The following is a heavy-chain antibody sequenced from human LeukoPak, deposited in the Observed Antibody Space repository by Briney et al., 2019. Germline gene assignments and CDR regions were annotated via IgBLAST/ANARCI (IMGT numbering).Heavy chain of an antibody. CDR2: IYYSGST. Sequence: SETLSLTCTVSGGSISSYYWSWIRQPPGKGLEWIGYIYYSGSTNYNPSLKSRVTISVDTSKNQFSLKLSSVTAADTAVYYCARDRRIAVAGTPSAFDIWGQGTMVTVSS. CDR1: GGSISSYY. D-gene: IGHD6-19*01. CDR3: ARDRRIAVAGTPSAFDI. J-gene: IGHJ3*02. V-gene: IGHV4-59*01.